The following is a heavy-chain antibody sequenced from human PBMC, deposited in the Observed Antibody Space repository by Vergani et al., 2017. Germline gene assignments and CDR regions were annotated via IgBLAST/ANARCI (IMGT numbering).Heavy chain of an antibody. V-gene: IGHV4-34*01. J-gene: IGHJ4*02. CDR1: GGSFSGYY. Sequence: QVQLQQWGAGLLKPSETLSLTCAVYGGSFSGYYWSWIRQPPGKGLEWIGEINHSGSTNYNPSLKSRVTISVDTPKNQFSLKLSSVTAADTAVYYCARGRGHYYDSSGYCDYWGQGTLVTVSS. CDR3: ARGRGHYYDSSGYCDY. CDR2: INHSGST. D-gene: IGHD3-22*01.